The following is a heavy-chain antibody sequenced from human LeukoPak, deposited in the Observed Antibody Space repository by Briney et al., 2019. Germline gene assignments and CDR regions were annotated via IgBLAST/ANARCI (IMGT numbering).Heavy chain of an antibody. CDR3: ARDRDYSNTERGFDY. CDR2: INPNSGET. V-gene: IGHV1-2*02. CDR1: GYTFTDYY. D-gene: IGHD4-11*01. Sequence: ASVKVSCKTSGYTFTDYYIHWVRQAPGQGLEWMGWINPNSGETKSAQKVQGRVTMTGDTSISTACMELSRVTSDDTAVYYCARDRDYSNTERGFDYWGQGTLVTVSS. J-gene: IGHJ4*02.